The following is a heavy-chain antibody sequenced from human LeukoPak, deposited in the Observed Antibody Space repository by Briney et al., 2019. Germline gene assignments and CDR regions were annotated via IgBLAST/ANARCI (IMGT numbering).Heavy chain of an antibody. Sequence: SETLSLTCTVSGGSISSSSYYWGWIRQPPGKGLEWIGSIYYSGSTYYNPSLKSRVTISVDTSKNQFSLKLSSVTAADTAVYYCAREPVVPAATFDYWGQGTLVTVSS. CDR3: AREPVVPAATFDY. CDR2: IYYSGST. D-gene: IGHD2-2*01. J-gene: IGHJ4*02. V-gene: IGHV4-39*07. CDR1: GGSISSSSYY.